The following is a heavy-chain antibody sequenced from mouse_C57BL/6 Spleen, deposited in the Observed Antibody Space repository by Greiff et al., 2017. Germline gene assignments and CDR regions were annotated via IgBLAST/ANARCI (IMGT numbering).Heavy chain of an antibody. Sequence: VQLVESGAELVKPGASVKLSCKASGYTFTSYWMHWVKQRPGQGLEWIGMIHPNSGSTNYNEKFKSKATLTVDKSSSTAYMQLSSLTSEDSAVYYCARYYYGTSFDYWGQGTTLTVSS. CDR2: IHPNSGST. V-gene: IGHV1-64*01. D-gene: IGHD1-1*01. J-gene: IGHJ2*01. CDR1: GYTFTSYW. CDR3: ARYYYGTSFDY.